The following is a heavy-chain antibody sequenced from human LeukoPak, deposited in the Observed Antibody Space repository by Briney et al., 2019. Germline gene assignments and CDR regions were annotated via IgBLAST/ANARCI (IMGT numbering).Heavy chain of an antibody. CDR3: TRNWDYSDFFDY. J-gene: IGHJ4*02. V-gene: IGHV3-73*01. Sequence: GGSLRLSCAASGFTFSASAMHWVRQTSGKGLEWVGRIRSKANTYATAYAASVKGRFTISRDESKNTAYPEMNSLKIEDTAVYYCTRNWDYSDFFDYWGQGTLVTVSS. CDR1: GFTFSASA. D-gene: IGHD4/OR15-4a*01. CDR2: IRSKANTYAT.